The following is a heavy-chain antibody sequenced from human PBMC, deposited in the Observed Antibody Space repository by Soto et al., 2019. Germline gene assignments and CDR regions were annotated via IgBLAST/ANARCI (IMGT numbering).Heavy chain of an antibody. CDR1: GFSLSTSGIR. D-gene: IGHD1-1*01. J-gene: IGHJ5*02. CDR3: AKTGTDGSWFDP. Sequence: VSGPTLVNPTQTLTLTWTFSGFSLSTSGIRVSWIRQPPGKALEWLARIDWDDDKYYRTSLKSRLTISKDTSKNQVVLTMTNMDPVDTATYYCAKTGTDGSWFDPWGQGTLVTVSS. CDR2: IDWDDDK. V-gene: IGHV2-70*11.